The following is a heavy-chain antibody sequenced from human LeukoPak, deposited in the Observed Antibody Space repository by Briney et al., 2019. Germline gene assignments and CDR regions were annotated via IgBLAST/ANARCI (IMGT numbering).Heavy chain of an antibody. CDR3: ARRDVGAMIDY. CDR1: RDSLSSNRFF. CDR2: ILYTGRT. J-gene: IGHJ4*02. V-gene: IGHV4-39*01. Sequence: SETLSLTCTVSRDSLSSNRFFWAWIRQPPGKGLEWIGSILYTGRTFYNPSLKSRVTISVDTSKNQFSLRLGSVTASDTAVYYCARRDVGAMIDYWGQGTLVTVSS. D-gene: IGHD1-26*01.